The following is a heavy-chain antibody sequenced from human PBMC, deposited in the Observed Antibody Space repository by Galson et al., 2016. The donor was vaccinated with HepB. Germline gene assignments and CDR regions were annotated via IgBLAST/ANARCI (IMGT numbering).Heavy chain of an antibody. CDR2: IYASGTT. CDR1: GASVSGGVYY. CDR3: ATQSRWGIKNFDS. J-gene: IGHJ4*02. Sequence: TLSLTCTVSGASVSGGVYYWSWIRQPAGKGLEWIGRIYASGTTNYSPSLSRRLTLSFDTSKNQFSLNLNSVTAADTAVYYCATQSRWGIKNFDSWSQGTLVTVSS. D-gene: IGHD7-27*01. V-gene: IGHV4-61*02.